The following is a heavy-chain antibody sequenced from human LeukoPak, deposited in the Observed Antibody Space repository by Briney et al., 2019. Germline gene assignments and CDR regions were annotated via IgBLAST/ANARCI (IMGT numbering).Heavy chain of an antibody. V-gene: IGHV4-59*01. J-gene: IGHJ3*02. CDR1: GGSISSYY. CDR3: ASHRAAPSIAAPRGDAFDI. D-gene: IGHD6-6*01. Sequence: SETLSLTCTASGGSISSYYWSWIRQPPGKGLEWIGYIYYSGSTNYNPSLKSRVTISVDTSKNQFSLKLSSVTAADTAVYYCASHRAAPSIAAPRGDAFDIWGQGTMVTVSS. CDR2: IYYSGST.